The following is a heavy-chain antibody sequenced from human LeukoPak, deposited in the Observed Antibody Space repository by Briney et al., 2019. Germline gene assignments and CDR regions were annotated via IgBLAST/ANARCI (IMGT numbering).Heavy chain of an antibody. CDR1: GGSFSGYY. J-gene: IGHJ2*01. CDR3: ARDDYSSRGYFDL. D-gene: IGHD6-13*01. V-gene: IGHV4-34*01. CDR2: INHSGST. Sequence: TSETLSLTCAVYGGSFSGYYWSWIRQPPGKGPEWIGEINHSGSTNYNPSLKSRVTISVDTSKNQFSLKLSSVTAADTAVYYCARDDYSSRGYFDLWGRGTLVTVSS.